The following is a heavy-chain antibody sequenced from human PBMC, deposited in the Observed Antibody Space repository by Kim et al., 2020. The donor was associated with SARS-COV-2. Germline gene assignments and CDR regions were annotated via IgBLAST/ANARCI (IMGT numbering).Heavy chain of an antibody. CDR2: IYYSGST. J-gene: IGHJ5*02. D-gene: IGHD5-18*01. Sequence: SETLSLTCIVSGGSISSYYWSWIRQPPGKGLEWIGYIYYSGSTNYNPSLKSRVTISVDTSKNQFSLKLSSVTAADTAVYYCASGGWGGYNYGYSRAWFDPWGQGTLVTVSS. CDR1: GGSISSYY. V-gene: IGHV4-59*01. CDR3: ASGGWGGYNYGYSRAWFDP.